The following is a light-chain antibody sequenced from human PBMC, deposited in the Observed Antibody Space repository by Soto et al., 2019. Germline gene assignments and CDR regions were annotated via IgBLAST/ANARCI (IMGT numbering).Light chain of an antibody. V-gene: IGKV3-20*01. Sequence: EIVLTQSPGTLSLSPGERGTLSCRASQSVSRSYLAWYQQKPRQAPRLLMYGASRSATGIPDRCSGSGSGTDVTITISRLEPEDFSVDYCQQYGSSPFTFGQGTKVEIK. CDR2: GAS. CDR1: QSVSRSY. CDR3: QQYGSSPFT. J-gene: IGKJ1*01.